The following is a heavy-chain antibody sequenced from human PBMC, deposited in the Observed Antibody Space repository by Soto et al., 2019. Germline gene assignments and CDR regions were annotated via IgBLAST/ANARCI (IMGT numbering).Heavy chain of an antibody. CDR2: ISYDGSNK. Sequence: PGGSLRLSCAASGFTFSSYAMHWVRQAPGKGLEWVAVISYDGSNKYYADSVKGRFTISRDNSKNTLYLQMNSLRAEDTAVYYCARGPLSYDSSGFTPRFDPWGQGTLVTVSS. D-gene: IGHD3-22*01. J-gene: IGHJ5*02. CDR3: ARGPLSYDSSGFTPRFDP. V-gene: IGHV3-30-3*01. CDR1: GFTFSSYA.